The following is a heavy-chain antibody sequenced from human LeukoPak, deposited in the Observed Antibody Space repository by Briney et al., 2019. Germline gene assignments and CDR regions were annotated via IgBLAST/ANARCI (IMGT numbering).Heavy chain of an antibody. Sequence: GGSLRLSCAASGFTFSSYGMHWVRQAPGKGLEWVAAISYDGKNIHYVDSVKGRFTISRDSSKSTVYLQMNSLRAEDTAVYYCARTYSRESGYDFVFHYWGQGTLVSVSS. J-gene: IGHJ4*02. CDR3: ARTYSRESGYDFVFHY. V-gene: IGHV3-33*01. CDR1: GFTFSSYG. D-gene: IGHD5-12*01. CDR2: ISYDGKNI.